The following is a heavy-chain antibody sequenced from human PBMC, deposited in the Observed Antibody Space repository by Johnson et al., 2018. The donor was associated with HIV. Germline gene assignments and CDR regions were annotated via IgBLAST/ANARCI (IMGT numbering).Heavy chain of an antibody. V-gene: IGHV3-30-3*01. J-gene: IGHJ3*02. CDR2: LSYDGSKE. CDR3: ARVGVSGYDLAAFDI. CDR1: GFTFRTYA. Sequence: QMLLVESGGGVVQPGRSLRLSCAVSGFTFRTYAMHCVRQAPGKGLEWVAVLSYDGSKEYYVDSVKGRFNLSRDSSKNTLYLQMNSLRAEDTAVYYCARVGVSGYDLAAFDIWGQGTMVTVSS. D-gene: IGHD5-12*01.